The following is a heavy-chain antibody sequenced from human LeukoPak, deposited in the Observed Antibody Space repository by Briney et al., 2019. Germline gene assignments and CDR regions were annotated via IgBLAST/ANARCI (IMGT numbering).Heavy chain of an antibody. V-gene: IGHV1-69*13. D-gene: IGHD6-13*01. J-gene: IGHJ4*02. CDR3: ASCEQLFPFCY. CDR2: IIPIFGTA. CDR1: GGTFSSYA. Sequence: SVKVSCKASGGTFSSYAISWVRQAPGQGLEWMGGIIPIFGTANYAQKFQGRVTITADESTSTAYMELSSLRSEDTAMYYCASCEQLFPFCYWGQGTLVTVSS.